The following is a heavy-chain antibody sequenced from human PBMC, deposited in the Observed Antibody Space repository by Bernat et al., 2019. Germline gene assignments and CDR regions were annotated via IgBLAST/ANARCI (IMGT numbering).Heavy chain of an antibody. V-gene: IGHV1-3*05. D-gene: IGHD6-6*01. J-gene: IGHJ6*02. CDR1: GYTFSRHT. Sequence: QVQLVQSGAEEKKPGASVKVSCKASGYTFSRHTMDWVRQAPGERLEWMGWINAGDGNTEYSQKFQGRVTITRDTSASTAYMELSSLKSEDTAVYYCARTGSSSFAYGMDVWGQGTTVTVS. CDR2: INAGDGNT. CDR3: ARTGSSSFAYGMDV.